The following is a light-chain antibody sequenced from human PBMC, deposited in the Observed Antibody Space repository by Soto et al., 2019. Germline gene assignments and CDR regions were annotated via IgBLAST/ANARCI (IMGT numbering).Light chain of an antibody. CDR1: QGISSY. CDR2: AAS. Sequence: AIRMTQSPSSLSASTGDRVTITCRASQGISSYLAWYQQKPGKAPKLLIYAASTLQSGVPSRFSGSGSGTDFTITISCMQSEDFSTYYCQQYYSYPGFTFGPGTKVDIK. CDR3: QQYYSYPGFT. V-gene: IGKV1-8*01. J-gene: IGKJ3*01.